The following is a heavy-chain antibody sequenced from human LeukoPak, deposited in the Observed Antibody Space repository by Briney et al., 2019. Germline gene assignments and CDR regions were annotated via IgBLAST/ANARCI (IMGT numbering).Heavy chain of an antibody. D-gene: IGHD3-10*01. V-gene: IGHV4-59*01. CDR2: IYYREST. Sequence: PSETLSLTCTVSGGSISSYYWSWVRQPPRKGLEWNGYIYYRESTNYNPSLKSRVTISVDTSKNQFSLKLSSVTAADTAVYYCAREAVTNAFDIWGQGTMVTVSS. J-gene: IGHJ3*02. CDR1: GGSISSYY. CDR3: AREAVTNAFDI.